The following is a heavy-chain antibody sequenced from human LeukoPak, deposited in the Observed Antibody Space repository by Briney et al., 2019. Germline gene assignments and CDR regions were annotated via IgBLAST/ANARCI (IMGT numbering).Heavy chain of an antibody. J-gene: IGHJ4*02. CDR2: ITSSGAAT. CDR1: GFTFSSYA. CDR3: AKDRPNYYGSNGHYYKLNGDC. D-gene: IGHD3-22*01. V-gene: IGHV3-23*01. Sequence: LGGSLRLSCAASGFTFSSYAMSWVRQAPGKGLEWVSSITSSGAATYYADSVKGRFTISRDNSDNTLYLQMNSLRAEDTAVYYCAKDRPNYYGSNGHYYKLNGDCWGQGTLVTVSS.